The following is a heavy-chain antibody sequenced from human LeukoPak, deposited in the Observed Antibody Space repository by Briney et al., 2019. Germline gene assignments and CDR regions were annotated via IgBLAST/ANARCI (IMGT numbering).Heavy chain of an antibody. V-gene: IGHV1-69*05. Sequence: AASVKVSCKASGGTFSSYAISWVRQAPGQGLEWMGRIIPISGTANYAQKFQGRVTITTDESTSTAYMELSSLRSEDTAVYYCAILAVAGKSDPWGQGTLVTVSS. CDR3: AILAVAGKSDP. CDR1: GGTFSSYA. J-gene: IGHJ5*02. D-gene: IGHD6-19*01. CDR2: IIPISGTA.